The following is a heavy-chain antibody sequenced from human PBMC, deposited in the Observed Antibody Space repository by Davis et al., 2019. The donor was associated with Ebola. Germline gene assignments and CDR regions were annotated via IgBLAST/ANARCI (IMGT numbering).Heavy chain of an antibody. CDR2: INHSGST. V-gene: IGHV4-34*01. CDR3: ARGRRYYDSSGYYYPSFDY. Sequence: MPSETLSLTCAVYGGSFSGYYWSWIRQPPGKGLEWIGEINHSGSTNYNPSLKSRVTISVDKSKNQFSLKLSSVTAADTAVYYCARGRRYYDSSGYYYPSFDYWGQGTLVTVSS. J-gene: IGHJ4*02. D-gene: IGHD3-22*01. CDR1: GGSFSGYY.